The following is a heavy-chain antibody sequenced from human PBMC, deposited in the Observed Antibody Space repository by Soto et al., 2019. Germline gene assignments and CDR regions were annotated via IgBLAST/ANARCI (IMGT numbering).Heavy chain of an antibody. D-gene: IGHD2-2*01. V-gene: IGHV1-18*01. Sequence: ASVKVSCKASGYTFSSYGISWVRQAPGQGLEWMGWISAYNGNTNYAQKLQGRVTMTTDTSTSTAYMELRSLRSEDTAVYYCTRDRILEPAALYYYYYMDVWGKGTTVTVSS. CDR3: TRDRILEPAALYYYYYMDV. J-gene: IGHJ6*03. CDR2: ISAYNGNT. CDR1: GYTFSSYG.